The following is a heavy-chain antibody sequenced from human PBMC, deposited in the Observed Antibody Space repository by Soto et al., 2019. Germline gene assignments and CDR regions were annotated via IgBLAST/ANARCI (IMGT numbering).Heavy chain of an antibody. CDR1: GGPFSDYY. V-gene: IGHV4-34*01. Sequence: QVQLQQWGAGLLKPSETLSLTCAVHGGPFSDYYWSWIRQPPGKGLEWIGEINQSGSTDYNPSLKSRVTISVDTSKNQFSLKLSSVTAAGTALYYCARGGYCSGGSCSGPSFEYWGHGTLVTVSS. J-gene: IGHJ4*01. CDR2: INQSGST. CDR3: ARGGYCSGGSCSGPSFEY. D-gene: IGHD2-15*01.